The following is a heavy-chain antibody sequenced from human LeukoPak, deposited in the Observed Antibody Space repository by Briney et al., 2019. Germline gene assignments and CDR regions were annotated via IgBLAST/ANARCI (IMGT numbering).Heavy chain of an antibody. D-gene: IGHD2-8*01. J-gene: IGHJ5*02. V-gene: IGHV1-69*04. CDR1: GGTFSSYA. Sequence: SVKVSCKASGGTFSSYAISWVRQAPGQGXXWMGXIIPILGIAXYAQKFQGRVTITADKSTSPAYMELSSLRSEDTAVYYCARVGCTNGVCYTGVWLDKDYWFDPWGQGTLVTVSS. CDR3: ARVGCTNGVCYTGVWLDKDYWFDP. CDR2: IIPILGIA.